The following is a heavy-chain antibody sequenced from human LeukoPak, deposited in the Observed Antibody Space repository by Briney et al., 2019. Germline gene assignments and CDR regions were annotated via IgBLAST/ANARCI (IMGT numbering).Heavy chain of an antibody. CDR1: GFTFNKYA. CDR2: LGADGSGT. Sequence: GGSLRLSCAASGFTFNKYAMHWVRQIPGTGLVGVSRLGADGSGTRYADSVKGQFTISGDNAKNTVYLQMSSLRADDTAVYYCARDGFTGPRTAYLDHWGQGTLVTVSS. D-gene: IGHD2-8*02. CDR3: ARDGFTGPRTAYLDH. J-gene: IGHJ4*01. V-gene: IGHV3-74*01.